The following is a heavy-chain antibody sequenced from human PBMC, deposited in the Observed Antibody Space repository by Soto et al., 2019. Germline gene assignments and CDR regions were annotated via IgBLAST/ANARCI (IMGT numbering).Heavy chain of an antibody. J-gene: IGHJ4*02. CDR2: IKEDGSDK. CDR1: GFTFNNYW. V-gene: IGHV3-7*01. Sequence: GGSLRLSCAAPGFTFNNYWMTWVRQAPGKGLEWVANIKEDGSDKNYVDSVKGRFTISRDNAKNSLFLQMNSLRAEDTALYYCARGGSESDYWGQGTLVTVSS. CDR3: ARGGSESDY.